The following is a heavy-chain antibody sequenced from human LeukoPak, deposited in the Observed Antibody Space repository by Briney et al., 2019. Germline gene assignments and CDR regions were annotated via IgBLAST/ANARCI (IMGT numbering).Heavy chain of an antibody. CDR1: GFTFRSYN. CDR2: ISSSSIFI. Sequence: KPGGSLRLSCAASGFTFRSYNMNSLRQAPGKGLEWVSSISSSSIFIFYADSVKGRFTISRDNAKNSLYLHMNSLRAEDTAVYYCARGPSPYDSSGHNWFDPWGQGALVTVSS. V-gene: IGHV3-21*01. J-gene: IGHJ5*02. D-gene: IGHD3-22*01. CDR3: ARGPSPYDSSGHNWFDP.